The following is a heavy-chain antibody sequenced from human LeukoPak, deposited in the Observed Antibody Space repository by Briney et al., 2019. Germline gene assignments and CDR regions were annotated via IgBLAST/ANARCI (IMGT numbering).Heavy chain of an antibody. V-gene: IGHV4-39*07. CDR3: ARETTAHGYFDY. D-gene: IGHD4-17*01. Sequence: SETLSLTCTVSGGSISSTSYYWGWIRQPPGKGLEWIGSIYYSGSTYYNPSLKSRVTISLDTSQSQFSLKLTSVTATDTAVYYCARETTAHGYFDYWGQGTLITVSS. CDR2: IYYSGST. CDR1: GGSISSTSYY. J-gene: IGHJ4*02.